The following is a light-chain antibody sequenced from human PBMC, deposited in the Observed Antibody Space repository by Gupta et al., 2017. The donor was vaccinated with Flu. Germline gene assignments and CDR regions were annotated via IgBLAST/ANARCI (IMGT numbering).Light chain of an antibody. CDR3: QSYDSSLSGYV. J-gene: IGLJ1*01. Sequence: QSVLPQPPSVSGAPGQTVTISSTGSSSNIGAHYDVHWYQQLPGAAPKLLIYGNTNRPSGVPDRFSGSKPGTSASLAITGLQAEDEADYYCQSYDSSLSGYVFGTGTKVTVL. V-gene: IGLV1-40*01. CDR2: GNT. CDR1: SSNIGAHYD.